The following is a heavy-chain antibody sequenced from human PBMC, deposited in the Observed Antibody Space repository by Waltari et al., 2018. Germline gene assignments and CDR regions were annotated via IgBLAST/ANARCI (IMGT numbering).Heavy chain of an antibody. V-gene: IGHV3-48*03. CDR2: ISSTGNTI. Sequence: EVRLEESGGGLVQPGGSLGLSCAASGVILSNYEMNWVRQAPGKGLEWVSYISSTGNTIYYADSVKGRFTMSRDDARNSVYLLMNSLRAEDSALYYCARDRGIASADADYFDYWGQGTLVTVSS. CDR1: GVILSNYE. CDR3: ARDRGIASADADYFDY. D-gene: IGHD6-13*01. J-gene: IGHJ4*02.